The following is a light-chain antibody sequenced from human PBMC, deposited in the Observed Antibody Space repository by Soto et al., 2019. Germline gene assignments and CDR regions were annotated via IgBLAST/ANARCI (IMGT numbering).Light chain of an antibody. CDR2: EVS. Sequence: LTQPASVSGSPGQSITISCTGTSSDVGGYNYVSWYQQHPGKAPKLMIYEVSNRPLGVSNRFSGSKSGNTASLTISGLQAEDEADYYCTSYTSSSTLDVFGTGTKV. CDR3: TSYTSSSTLDV. CDR1: SSDVGGYNY. V-gene: IGLV2-14*01. J-gene: IGLJ1*01.